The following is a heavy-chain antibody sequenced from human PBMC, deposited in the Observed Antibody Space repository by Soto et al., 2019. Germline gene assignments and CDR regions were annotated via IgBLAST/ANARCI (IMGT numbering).Heavy chain of an antibody. V-gene: IGHV4-59*12. D-gene: IGHD1-26*01. Sequence: SETLSLTCTVSGGSISSYYWSWIRQPPGKGLEWIGYIYYSGSTNYNPSLKSRVTISGDTSKNQFSLNLSSVTAADTAVYFCARRWGPTFDFWGQGTLVTVSS. CDR2: IYYSGST. J-gene: IGHJ4*02. CDR1: GGSISSYY. CDR3: ARRWGPTFDF.